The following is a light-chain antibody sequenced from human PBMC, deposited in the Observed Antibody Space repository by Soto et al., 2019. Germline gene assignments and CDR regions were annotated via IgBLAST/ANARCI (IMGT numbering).Light chain of an antibody. CDR3: QQYYDWPLVT. CDR1: QGISNY. CDR2: AAS. J-gene: IGKJ4*01. V-gene: IGKV1-27*01. Sequence: DIQMTQSPSSLSASVGDRVTITCRASQGISNYLAWYQQKPGKVPKLLIYAASTLQSGVPSRFSGTGSETEFTLSVSSLQSEDFAIYYCQQYYDWPLVTFGGGTKV.